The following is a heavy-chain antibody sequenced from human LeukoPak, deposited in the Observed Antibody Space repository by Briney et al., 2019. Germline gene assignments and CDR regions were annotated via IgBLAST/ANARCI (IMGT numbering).Heavy chain of an antibody. V-gene: IGHV4-34*01. CDR3: ARGAARYYYYMDV. Sequence: EPSETLSLTCTVYGGSFSGYYWSWIRQPPGKGLEWIGEVNHSGSTNYSPSLKSRVTISVDTSKNQFSLKLSSVTAADTAVYYCARGAARYYYYMDVWGKGTTVTVSS. J-gene: IGHJ6*03. CDR1: GGSFSGYY. D-gene: IGHD6-6*01. CDR2: VNHSGST.